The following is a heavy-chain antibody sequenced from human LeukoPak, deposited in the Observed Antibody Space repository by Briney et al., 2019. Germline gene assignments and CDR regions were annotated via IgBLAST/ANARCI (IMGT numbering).Heavy chain of an antibody. J-gene: IGHJ5*02. V-gene: IGHV4-39*07. D-gene: IGHD2-2*01. Sequence: PSETLSLTCTVSGGSISSYYWGWIRQPPGKGLEWIGSIYYSGSTYYNPSLKSRVTISVDTSRNQFSLKLSSVTAADTAVYYCAQTTYCSSTSCYHNWFDPWGQGTLVTVSS. CDR2: IYYSGST. CDR3: AQTTYCSSTSCYHNWFDP. CDR1: GGSISSYY.